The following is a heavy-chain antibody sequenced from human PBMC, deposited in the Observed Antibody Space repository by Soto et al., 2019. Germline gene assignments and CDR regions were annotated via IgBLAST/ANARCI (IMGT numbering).Heavy chain of an antibody. CDR3: ARDREYCSGGSCPDLYGVDV. V-gene: IGHV4-4*02. J-gene: IGHJ6*02. CDR2: IYHSGST. D-gene: IGHD2-15*01. CDR1: GGSISSSNW. Sequence: SETLSLTCAVSGGSISSSNWWSWVRQPPGKGLEWIGEIYHSGSTNYNPSLKSRVTISVDKSKNQFSLKLSSVTAADTAVYYCARDREYCSGGSCPDLYGVDVWGQGTTVTVSS.